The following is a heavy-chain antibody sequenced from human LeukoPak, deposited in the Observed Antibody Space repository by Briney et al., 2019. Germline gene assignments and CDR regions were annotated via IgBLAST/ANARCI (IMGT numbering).Heavy chain of an antibody. CDR1: GFTFSSYG. CDR2: ISYDGSDK. V-gene: IGHV3-30*18. Sequence: GSLRLSCAASGFTFSSYGMHWVRQAPGEGLEWVAVISYDGSDKYYADSVEGRFTISRDNSKNTLSLQMNSLRADDTALYYCTKEGYYGSGSFPDYWGQGTLVTVSS. CDR3: TKEGYYGSGSFPDY. D-gene: IGHD3-10*01. J-gene: IGHJ4*02.